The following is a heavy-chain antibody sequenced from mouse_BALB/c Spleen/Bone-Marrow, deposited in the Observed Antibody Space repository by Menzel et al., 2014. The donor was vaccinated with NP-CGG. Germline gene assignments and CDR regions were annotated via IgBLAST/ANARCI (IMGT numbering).Heavy chain of an antibody. Sequence: VQLQQPGAELVKPGASVKLSCKASGYTFTSYWMHWVKQRPGQGLEWIGEINPSNGRTNYNEKFKSKATLTVDKSSSTAYVQLSSLTSEDSAVYYCARGYFAYWDQGTLVTVSA. V-gene: IGHV1S81*02. CDR2: INPSNGRT. J-gene: IGHJ3*01. D-gene: IGHD2-14*01. CDR1: GYTFTSYW. CDR3: ARGYFAY.